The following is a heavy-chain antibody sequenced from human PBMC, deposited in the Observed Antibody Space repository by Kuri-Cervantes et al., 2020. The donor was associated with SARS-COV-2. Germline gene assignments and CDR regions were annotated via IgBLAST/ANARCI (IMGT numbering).Heavy chain of an antibody. Sequence: ASVKVSCKASGYTFTSYYMHWVRQAPGQGLEWMGIINPSGGSTNYAQKFRGRVTMTRDTSISTAYMELSRLRSDDTAVYYCARVLGSSTSCYWDWGQGTLVTVSS. CDR3: ARVLGSSTSCYWD. D-gene: IGHD2-2*01. CDR1: GYTFTSYY. V-gene: IGHV1-2*02. J-gene: IGHJ4*02. CDR2: INPSGGST.